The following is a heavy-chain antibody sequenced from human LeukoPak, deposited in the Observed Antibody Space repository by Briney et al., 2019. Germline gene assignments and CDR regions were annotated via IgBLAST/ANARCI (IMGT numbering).Heavy chain of an antibody. Sequence: PSETLSLTCTVSGGSISSGDYYWSWIRQPPGKGLEWIGYIYYSGSTYYNPSLKSRVTISVDTSKNQFSLKLSSVTAADTAVYYCARGEVGDIPKGAFDYWGQGTLVTVSS. CDR2: IYYSGST. CDR1: GGSISSGDYY. J-gene: IGHJ4*02. V-gene: IGHV4-30-4*01. CDR3: ARGEVGDIPKGAFDY. D-gene: IGHD3-10*01.